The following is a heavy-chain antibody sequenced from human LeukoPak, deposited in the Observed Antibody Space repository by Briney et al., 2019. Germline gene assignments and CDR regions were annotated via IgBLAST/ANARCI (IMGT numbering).Heavy chain of an antibody. V-gene: IGHV4-61*02. CDR1: SGSISSGSYY. CDR3: ARSMVRGVMVYYYMDV. D-gene: IGHD3-10*01. CDR2: IYTSGST. Sequence: SETLSLTCTVSSGSISSGSYYWSWIRQPAGKGLEWIGRIYTSGSTNYNPSLKSRVTISVDTSKNQFSLKLSSVTAADTAVYYCARSMVRGVMVYYYMDVWGKGTTVTISS. J-gene: IGHJ6*03.